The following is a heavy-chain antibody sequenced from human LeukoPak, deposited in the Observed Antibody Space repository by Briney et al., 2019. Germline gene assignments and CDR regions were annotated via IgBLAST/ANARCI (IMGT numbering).Heavy chain of an antibody. CDR3: VRDRTKYCSSTSCPLDY. D-gene: IGHD2-2*01. V-gene: IGHV1-2*02. J-gene: IGHJ4*02. CDR1: GYTFNGYY. Sequence: ASVKVSCKSSGYTFNGYYMHWVRQAPGQGLEWMGWINPNNGGTKYAQNFQGRVTMTRDTSISTAYMELSRLRSDDTAVYYCVRDRTKYCSSTSCPLDYWGQGTLVTVSS. CDR2: INPNNGGT.